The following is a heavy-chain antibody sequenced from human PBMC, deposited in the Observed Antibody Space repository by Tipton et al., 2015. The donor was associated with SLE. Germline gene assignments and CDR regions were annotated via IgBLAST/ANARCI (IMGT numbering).Heavy chain of an antibody. CDR2: MNPNSGNT. Sequence: VQLVQSGAEVKKPGASVKVSCKASGYTFTSYDINWVRQATGQGLEWMGWMNPNSGNTGYAQKFQGRVTMTRNTSISTAYMELSSLRSEDTAVYYCARVSIAARYYYYYYGMDVWGQGTTVTVSS. J-gene: IGHJ6*02. CDR3: ARVSIAARYYYYYYGMDV. V-gene: IGHV1-8*02. CDR1: GYTFTSYD. D-gene: IGHD6-6*01.